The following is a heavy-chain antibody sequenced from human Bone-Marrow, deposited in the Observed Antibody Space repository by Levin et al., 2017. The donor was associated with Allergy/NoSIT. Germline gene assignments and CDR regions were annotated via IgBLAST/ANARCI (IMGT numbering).Heavy chain of an antibody. CDR1: GFSFSSYA. J-gene: IGHJ4*02. Sequence: LSLTCATSGFSFSSYAMHWVRQVPGKGLEWVAVMWYDGSSENYADSVKGRFTISRDNSKNTLYLQMNSLRAEDTAVYFCVKDQAITLVPVGFFDYWGQGTLVTVSS. CDR3: VKDQAITLVPVGFFDY. V-gene: IGHV3-33*06. CDR2: MWYDGSSE. D-gene: IGHD3-10*01.